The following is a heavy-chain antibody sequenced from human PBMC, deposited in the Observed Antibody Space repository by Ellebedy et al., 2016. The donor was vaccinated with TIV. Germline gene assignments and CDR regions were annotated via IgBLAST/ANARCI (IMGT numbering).Heavy chain of an antibody. J-gene: IGHJ4*02. D-gene: IGHD5-12*01. CDR3: ARVGWGHSGGEDN. V-gene: IGHV1-18*01. Sequence: ASVKVSCKASGGTFSGSAISWVRQAPGQGLEWMGWISVYNGNTNYAQNLQGRVSMSTDTSTRTAYMELRSLRYGDTAVYYCARVGWGHSGGEDNWGQGTLVTVSS. CDR2: ISVYNGNT. CDR1: GGTFSGSA.